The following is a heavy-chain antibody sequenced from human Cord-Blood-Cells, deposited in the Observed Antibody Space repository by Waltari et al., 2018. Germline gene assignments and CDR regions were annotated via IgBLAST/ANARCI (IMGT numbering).Heavy chain of an antibody. Sequence: QVQLVQSGAEVKKPGASVKVSCTASGYTFTRYDINWVRQATGQGLEWMGWMNPNSGNTGYAQKFQGRVTMTRNTSISTAYMELSSLRSEDTAVYYCARALPLGPENWFDPWGQGTLVTVSS. CDR3: ARALPLGPENWFDP. CDR2: MNPNSGNT. CDR1: GYTFTRYD. J-gene: IGHJ5*02. V-gene: IGHV1-8*01. D-gene: IGHD7-27*01.